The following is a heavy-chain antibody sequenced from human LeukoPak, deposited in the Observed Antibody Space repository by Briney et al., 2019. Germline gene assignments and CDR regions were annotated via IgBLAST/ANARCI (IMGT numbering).Heavy chain of an antibody. D-gene: IGHD5-12*01. J-gene: IGHJ4*02. V-gene: IGHV3-30*18. Sequence: GGSLRLSCAASGFTFSSYGTHWVRQAPGKGLEWVAVISYDGSNKYYADSVKGRFTISRDNSKNTLYLQMNSLRAEDTAVYYCAKDQAYSGYDSGYWGQGTLVTVSS. CDR3: AKDQAYSGYDSGY. CDR1: GFTFSSYG. CDR2: ISYDGSNK.